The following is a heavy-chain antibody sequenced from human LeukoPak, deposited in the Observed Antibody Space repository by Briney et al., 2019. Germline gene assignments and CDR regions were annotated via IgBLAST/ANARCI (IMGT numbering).Heavy chain of an antibody. J-gene: IGHJ4*02. Sequence: QSEGSLRLSCAASGFTVSSNYMSWVRQAPGKGLEWVSVIYSGGSTYYADSVKGRFTISRDNAKNTLYLQMNRLRVEDTAVYYCARDGTGDRWGHFDYWGQGTLVTVSS. CDR3: ARDGTGDRWGHFDY. V-gene: IGHV3-53*01. D-gene: IGHD7-27*01. CDR1: GFTVSSNY. CDR2: IYSGGST.